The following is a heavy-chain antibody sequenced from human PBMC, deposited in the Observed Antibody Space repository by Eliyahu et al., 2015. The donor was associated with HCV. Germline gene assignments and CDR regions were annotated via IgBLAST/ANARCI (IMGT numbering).Heavy chain of an antibody. Sequence: QVQLQESGPGLVKPSETLSLTCTVSGGXITTYSWXWIRQPPGKGLXWIGYIHYSGNTXXNPSLKSRATISVDTPKXXFSLSLTSVTAADTAVYYCASGGGGIAVAGTGGWFDPWGQGTLVTVSS. CDR2: IHYSGNT. V-gene: IGHV4-59*01. CDR3: ASGGGGIAVAGTGGWFDP. D-gene: IGHD6-19*01. CDR1: GGXITTYS. J-gene: IGHJ5*02.